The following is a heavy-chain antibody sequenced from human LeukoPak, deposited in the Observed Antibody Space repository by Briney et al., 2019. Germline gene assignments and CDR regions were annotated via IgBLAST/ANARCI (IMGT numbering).Heavy chain of an antibody. CDR3: WGGILTGYPLFDY. CDR2: ISSSSSYI. D-gene: IGHD3-9*01. CDR1: GFTFSSYS. Sequence: PGGSLRLSCAASGFTFSSYSMKWVRQAPGKGLEWVSSISSSSSYIYYADSVKGRFTISRDNAKNSLYLQMNSLRAEDTAVYYCWGGILTGYPLFDYWGQGTLVTVSS. V-gene: IGHV3-21*01. J-gene: IGHJ4*02.